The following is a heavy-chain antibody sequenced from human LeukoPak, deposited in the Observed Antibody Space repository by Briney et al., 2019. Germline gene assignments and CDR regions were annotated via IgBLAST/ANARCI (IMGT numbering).Heavy chain of an antibody. CDR2: ISYDGSNK. CDR1: GFTFSSYG. D-gene: IGHD6-13*01. V-gene: IGHV3-30*03. Sequence: GGSLRLSCAASGFTFSSYGMHWVRQAPGKGLEWVAVISYDGSNKYYADSVKGRFTISRDNAKNSLFLQMNSLRAEDTAVYYCARGNLQGSSWYSYYYYYMDVWGKGTTVTISS. CDR3: ARGNLQGSSWYSYYYYYMDV. J-gene: IGHJ6*03.